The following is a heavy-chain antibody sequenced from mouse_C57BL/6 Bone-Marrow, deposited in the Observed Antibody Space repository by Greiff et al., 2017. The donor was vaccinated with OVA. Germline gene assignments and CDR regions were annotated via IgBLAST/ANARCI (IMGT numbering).Heavy chain of an antibody. V-gene: IGHV1-5*01. J-gene: IGHJ3*01. CDR1: GYTFTSYW. D-gene: IGHD2-3*01. CDR2: IYPGNSDT. Sequence: EVMLQQSGTVLARPGASVKMSCKTSGYTFTSYWMHWVKQRPGQGLEWIGAIYPGNSDTSYNQKFKGKAKLTAVTSASTAYMELSSLTNEDSAVYYCTRRIYDGYWAWFAYWGQGTLVTVSA. CDR3: TRRIYDGYWAWFAY.